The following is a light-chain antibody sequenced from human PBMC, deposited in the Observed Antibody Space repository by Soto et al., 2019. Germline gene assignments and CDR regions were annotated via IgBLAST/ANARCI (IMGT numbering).Light chain of an antibody. V-gene: IGLV2-14*01. CDR2: DVS. J-gene: IGLJ1*01. Sequence: QSALTQPASVSGSPGQSITISCTGTSSDVGGYNYVSWYQQHPGKAPKLMISDVSNRPSGVSNRFSGSKSGNTASLTISGLQAEDEADYYCSSYTSSSPLGVFGTGTKVTVL. CDR3: SSYTSSSPLGV. CDR1: SSDVGGYNY.